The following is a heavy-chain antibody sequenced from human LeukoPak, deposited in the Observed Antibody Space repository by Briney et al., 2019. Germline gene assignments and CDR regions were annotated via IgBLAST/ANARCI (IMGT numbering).Heavy chain of an antibody. V-gene: IGHV4-4*07. J-gene: IGHJ3*02. CDR1: GGSISSYY. CDR3: ARDFVAGRLNAFDI. D-gene: IGHD6-19*01. Sequence: SETLSLTCTVSGGSISSYYWSWIRRPAGKGLEWIGRIYTSGSTNYNPSLKSRVTMSVDTSKNQFSLKLSSVTAADTAVYYCARDFVAGRLNAFDIWGQGTMVTVSS. CDR2: IYTSGST.